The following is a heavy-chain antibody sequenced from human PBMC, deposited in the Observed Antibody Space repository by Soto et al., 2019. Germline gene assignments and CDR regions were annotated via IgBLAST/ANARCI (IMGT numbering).Heavy chain of an antibody. Sequence: QVQLQQWGAGLLKPSETLSLTCAVYGGSFSGYYWSWIRQPPGKGLEWIGEINHSGSTNYNPSLKSRVTISVDTSKNQFSLKLSSGTAAGAAVYYCARGSRQDYYGSGSYYKNYYYHYMDVWGKGTTVTVSS. CDR3: ARGSRQDYYGSGSYYKNYYYHYMDV. CDR1: GGSFSGYY. D-gene: IGHD3-10*01. J-gene: IGHJ6*03. CDR2: INHSGST. V-gene: IGHV4-34*01.